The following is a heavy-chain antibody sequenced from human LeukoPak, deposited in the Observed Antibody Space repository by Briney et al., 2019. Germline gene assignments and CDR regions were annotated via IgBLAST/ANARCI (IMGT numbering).Heavy chain of an antibody. CDR2: ISYSSSII. J-gene: IGHJ6*04. V-gene: IGHV3-48*01. D-gene: IGHD2-2*01. CDR1: GFTLSNYN. Sequence: PGGSLRLSCAASGFTLSNYNMNWVRQAPGKGLEWVSYISYSSSIIYYADSVKGRFTISRDNAKNSLYLQMNSLRAEDTAVYYYAGRGVEYCSSTSCQGVWGTGTTVTVSS. CDR3: AGRGVEYCSSTSCQGV.